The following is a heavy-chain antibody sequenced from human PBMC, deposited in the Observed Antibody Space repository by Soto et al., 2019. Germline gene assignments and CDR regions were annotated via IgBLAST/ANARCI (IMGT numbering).Heavy chain of an antibody. CDR3: AVTDLPFRPLTEPTENGMDV. Sequence: ELVQSGPEAREPGTSVKVSCRASGFSFGDSAVQWVRQGRGQRLEWIGWIVVVNGNTNYAPRFEGRVTLTRDASTSTSHMELTSLSSDDTAVYFCAVTDLPFRPLTEPTENGMDVWAQGTTVTVSS. V-gene: IGHV1-58*01. CDR1: GFSFGDSA. D-gene: IGHD2-8*01. J-gene: IGHJ6*02. CDR2: IVVVNGNT.